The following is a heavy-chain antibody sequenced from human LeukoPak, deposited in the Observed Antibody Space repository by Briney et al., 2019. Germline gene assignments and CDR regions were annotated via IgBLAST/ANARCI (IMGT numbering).Heavy chain of an antibody. D-gene: IGHD6-13*01. CDR2: IYHSGST. J-gene: IGHJ1*01. CDR1: GDSISSGGYY. CDR3: ARDRPLGTAAAATAYFHH. V-gene: IGHV4-30-2*06. Sequence: SETLSLTCTVSGDSISSGGYYWSWLRQSPEKGLEWIGHIYHSGSTYYNPSLNSRVTISVDRSQNQFSLQLSSVTAADTAVYYCARDRPLGTAAAATAYFHHWGQGTLVTVSS.